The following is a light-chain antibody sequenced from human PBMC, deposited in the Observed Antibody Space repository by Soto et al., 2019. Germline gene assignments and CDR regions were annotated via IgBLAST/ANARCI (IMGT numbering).Light chain of an antibody. CDR3: QQYNSWPKT. Sequence: EIVMTQSPATLSVSPGERATLSCRASQSVSSNLAWYQQKPGQAPRLLIYGASTRATGIPARFSGSGSGTEFTLTISSLQSEAFAVYYCQQYNSWPKTFGGGTKVEIK. V-gene: IGKV3-15*01. CDR1: QSVSSN. J-gene: IGKJ4*01. CDR2: GAS.